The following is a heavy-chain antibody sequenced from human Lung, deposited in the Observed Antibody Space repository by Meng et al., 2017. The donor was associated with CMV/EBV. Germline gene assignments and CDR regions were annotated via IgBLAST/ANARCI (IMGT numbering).Heavy chain of an antibody. D-gene: IGHD2-15*01. V-gene: IGHV3-9*01. J-gene: IGHJ4*02. Sequence: SXKISXAASGFIFDDYAMHWVRQAPGKGLEWVEGISWNSGSIGYADSVKGRFTVSRDNAKNFLYLQMNSLSAEDTALYYYAKDISFSIIGFFDYRGQGTXVTVSS. CDR3: AKDISFSIIGFFDY. CDR1: GFIFDDYA. CDR2: ISWNSGSI.